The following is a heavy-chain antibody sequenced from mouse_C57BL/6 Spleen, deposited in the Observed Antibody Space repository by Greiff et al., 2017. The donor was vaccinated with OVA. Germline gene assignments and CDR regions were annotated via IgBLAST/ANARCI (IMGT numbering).Heavy chain of an antibody. CDR1: GYAFSSYW. J-gene: IGHJ2*01. CDR3: ARRGPYYFDY. V-gene: IGHV1-80*01. Sequence: QVQLKQSGAELVKPGASVKISCKASGYAFSSYWMNWVKQRPGKGLEWIGQIYPGDGDTNYKGKFKGKAKLTADKSSSTAYIQLSSLTSEDSAVYFCARRGPYYFDYWGQGTTLTGSS. CDR2: IYPGDGDT.